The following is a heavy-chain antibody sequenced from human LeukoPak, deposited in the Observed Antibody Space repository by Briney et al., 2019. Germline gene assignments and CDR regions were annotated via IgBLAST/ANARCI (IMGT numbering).Heavy chain of an antibody. CDR2: ISGSGGST. Sequence: GGSLRLSCAASGFTFRNYGMHWVRQAPGKGLEWVSAISGSGGSTYYADSVKGRFTISRDNSKNTLYLQMNSLRAEDTAVYYCAKDPRLSSRWSVSLSYWGQGTLVTVSS. J-gene: IGHJ4*02. D-gene: IGHD6-13*01. CDR3: AKDPRLSSRWSVSLSY. CDR1: GFTFRNYG. V-gene: IGHV3-23*01.